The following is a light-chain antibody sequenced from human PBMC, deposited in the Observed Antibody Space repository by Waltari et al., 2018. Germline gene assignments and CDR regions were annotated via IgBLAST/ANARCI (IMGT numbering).Light chain of an antibody. J-gene: IGKJ4*01. CDR2: GAS. V-gene: IGKV1D-12*01. CDR1: QDIRHW. Sequence: DILLTQSPSSVSSSVGARVTITCRASQDIRHWLAWYQQKPGTAPVLLIYGASYLKSGVPSRFSGSGSGTHFTLTITDLQPEDFATYFCQQGNSFPLTFGGGTRVEIK. CDR3: QQGNSFPLT.